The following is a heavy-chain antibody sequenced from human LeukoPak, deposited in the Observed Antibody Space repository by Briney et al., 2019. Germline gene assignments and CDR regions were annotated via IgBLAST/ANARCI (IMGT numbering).Heavy chain of an antibody. CDR3: AKEVNGDYYFDY. Sequence: PGRSLRLSCAASGFTFSSYGMHWVRQAPGKGLEWVAVISYDGSNKYYADSMKGRFTISRDNSKNTLYLQMNSLRAEDTAVYYCAKEVNGDYYFDYWGQGTLVTVSS. CDR2: ISYDGSNK. V-gene: IGHV3-30*18. D-gene: IGHD4-17*01. J-gene: IGHJ4*02. CDR1: GFTFSSYG.